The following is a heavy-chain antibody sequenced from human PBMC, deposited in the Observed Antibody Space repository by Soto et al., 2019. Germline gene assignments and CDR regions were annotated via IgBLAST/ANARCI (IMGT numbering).Heavy chain of an antibody. CDR2: IIPIFAPA. CDR3: ARARGESPMVQEDSFDN. Sequence: HVQLVQSGAEVKKPWSSVKVSCKASGGTFSSDAISWVRQAPGQGLEWMGGIIPIFAPANYAQKFLGRVTITADESTTTAYMELSSLTSEDTAMYYCARARGESPMVQEDSFDNWGQGTLVSVAS. CDR1: GGTFSSDA. J-gene: IGHJ4*02. V-gene: IGHV1-69*01. D-gene: IGHD1-1*01.